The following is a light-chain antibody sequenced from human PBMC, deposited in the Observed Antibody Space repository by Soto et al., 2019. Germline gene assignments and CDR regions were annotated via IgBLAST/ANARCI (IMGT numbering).Light chain of an antibody. Sequence: EIVMTQSPATLSVSPGERATLSCRASQSVSSNLAWYQQKHGQAPRLLIYGASTRATGIPARFSGSGSGTEFTLTISRLQSEDFAVYYCQQYNNWPPWTFGEGTKVEIK. CDR1: QSVSSN. CDR2: GAS. J-gene: IGKJ1*01. CDR3: QQYNNWPPWT. V-gene: IGKV3-15*01.